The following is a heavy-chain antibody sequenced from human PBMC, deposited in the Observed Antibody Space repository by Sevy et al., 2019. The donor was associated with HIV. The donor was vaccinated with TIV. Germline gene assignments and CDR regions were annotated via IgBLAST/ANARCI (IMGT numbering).Heavy chain of an antibody. V-gene: IGHV3-30-3*01. CDR2: ISYDGSNK. D-gene: IGHD4-4*01. CDR3: ARDYTPTHYNDYSNYVAEYFQH. Sequence: GGSLRLSCAASGFTFSSYAMHWVRQAPGKGLEWVAVISYDGSNKYYADSVNGRFTISRDNSKNTRYLQMNSLRAKETAVYYSARDYTPTHYNDYSNYVAEYFQHWGQGTLVTVSS. CDR1: GFTFSSYA. J-gene: IGHJ1*01.